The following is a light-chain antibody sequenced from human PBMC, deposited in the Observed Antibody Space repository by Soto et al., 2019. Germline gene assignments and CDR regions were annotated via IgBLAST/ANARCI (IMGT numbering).Light chain of an antibody. Sequence: QSVLTQSPSASASLGASVKLTCTLSSGHSTYAIAWHQQQPEKGPRYLMKLDSDGSHSKGDGIPDRFSGSSSGAERSLTISSLQSEDEADYYCQTWATVPDGVFGGGTKLTVL. CDR1: SGHSTYA. V-gene: IGLV4-69*01. CDR2: LDSDGSH. J-gene: IGLJ3*02. CDR3: QTWATVPDGV.